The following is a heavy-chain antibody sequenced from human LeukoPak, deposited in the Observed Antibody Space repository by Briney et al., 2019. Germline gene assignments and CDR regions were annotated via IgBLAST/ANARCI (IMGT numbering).Heavy chain of an antibody. CDR1: GFTFSDHY. J-gene: IGHJ6*03. Sequence: PGGSLRLSCAASGFTFSDHYMDWVRQAPGKGLEWVSGINWNGGSTGYADSVKGRFTISRDNAKNSLYLQMNSLRAEDTALYYCARGSPIAVAGNYYYYYMDVWGKGTTVTVSS. CDR2: INWNGGST. D-gene: IGHD6-19*01. CDR3: ARGSPIAVAGNYYYYYMDV. V-gene: IGHV3-20*04.